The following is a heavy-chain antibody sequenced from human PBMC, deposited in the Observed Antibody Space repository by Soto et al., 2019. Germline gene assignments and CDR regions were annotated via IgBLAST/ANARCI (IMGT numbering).Heavy chain of an antibody. CDR1: GGAISSYD. V-gene: IGHV4-59*01. CDR3: ARQVDGSPGVYFLDS. CDR2: IYYSGST. J-gene: IGHJ4*02. Sequence: SETLSLTCTVSGGAISSYDWSWIRQPPGKGLEWSGYIYYSGSTNYNPSLKSRVTISVDTSKNQFSLKLSSVTAADTAVYFCARQVDGSPGVYFLDSGGKGTLVTVPS. D-gene: IGHD6-13*01.